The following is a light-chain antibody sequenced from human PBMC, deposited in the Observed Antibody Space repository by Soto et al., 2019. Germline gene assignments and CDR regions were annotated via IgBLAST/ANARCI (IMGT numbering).Light chain of an antibody. V-gene: IGKV1-5*01. CDR1: QSVSSW. CDR3: QQYNSYPDT. Sequence: DIQMTQSPSTLSASVGDRVTITCRASQSVSSWLAWYLQKPGKAPKLLIYGASSLEGGVPSRFSGRGSGTEFTLTISSLQSDDFGTYYCQQYNSYPDTFGQGTKVDIK. CDR2: GAS. J-gene: IGKJ2*01.